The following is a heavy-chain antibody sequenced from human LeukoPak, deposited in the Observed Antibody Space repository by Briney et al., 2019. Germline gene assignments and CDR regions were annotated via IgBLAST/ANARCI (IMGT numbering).Heavy chain of an antibody. Sequence: GGSLRLSCAASGFTFSSYAMHWVRQAPGKGLEWVAVISYDGSNKYYADSVKGRFTISRDNSKNTLYLQMNSLRAEDTAVYYCARVGYCSSTSCPSNYYYYYYMDVWGKGTTVTVSS. CDR3: ARVGYCSSTSCPSNYYYYYYMDV. D-gene: IGHD2-2*03. J-gene: IGHJ6*03. CDR1: GFTFSSYA. V-gene: IGHV3-30*04. CDR2: ISYDGSNK.